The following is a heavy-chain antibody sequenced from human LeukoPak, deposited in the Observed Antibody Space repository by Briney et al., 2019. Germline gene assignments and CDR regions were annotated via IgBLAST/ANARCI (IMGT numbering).Heavy chain of an antibody. D-gene: IGHD6-6*01. CDR3: ARTQRRIAGGFDY. CDR1: GGSFSGYY. CDR2: INHSGST. V-gene: IGHV4-34*01. J-gene: IGHJ4*02. Sequence: PSETLSLSCAVSGGSFSGYYWSWIRQAPGKGLEWIGEINHSGSTNYNASLKNRVAISVDTSKSQFSLKLSSVTAADTAVYYCARTQRRIAGGFDYWGQGTLVTVSS.